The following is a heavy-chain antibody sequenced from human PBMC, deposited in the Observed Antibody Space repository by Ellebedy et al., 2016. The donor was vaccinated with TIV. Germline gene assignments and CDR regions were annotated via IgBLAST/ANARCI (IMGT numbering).Heavy chain of an antibody. CDR3: AKDRTPGDGYWVFDD. D-gene: IGHD5-18*01. V-gene: IGHV3-30*14. Sequence: PGGSLRLSCTASGFTFSSYTMHWVRQAPGKGLEWVAVISKDGSIKYYADSVKGRFTISRDNSKGVVNLQMNSLRVEDTAVYFCAKDRTPGDGYWVFDDWGQGTLVTVSS. J-gene: IGHJ4*02. CDR2: ISKDGSIK. CDR1: GFTFSSYT.